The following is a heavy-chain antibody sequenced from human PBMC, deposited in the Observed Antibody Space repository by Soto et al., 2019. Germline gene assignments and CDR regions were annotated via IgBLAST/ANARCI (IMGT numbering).Heavy chain of an antibody. D-gene: IGHD5-18*01. J-gene: IGHJ4*02. V-gene: IGHV1-18*04. CDR3: ARVVRGYSYGSFDY. Sequence: GASVKVSCKASGYTFTSYGISWVRQAPGQGLEWMGWISAYNGNTNYAQKLQGRVTMTTDTSTSTAYMELRSLRSDDTAVYYCARVVRGYSYGSFDYWGQGTLVTVSS. CDR1: GYTFTSYG. CDR2: ISAYNGNT.